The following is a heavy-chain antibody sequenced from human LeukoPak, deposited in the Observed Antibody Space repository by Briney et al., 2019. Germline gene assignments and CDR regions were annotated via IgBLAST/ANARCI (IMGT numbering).Heavy chain of an antibody. CDR1: GFTHRNYA. V-gene: IGHV3-30*04. Sequence: GGSLRLSCAAYGFTHRNYAMHWVRQAPGKGLEWVAVIGDDGSNKYYVDSVKGRFTISRDNSNNTVYLQMNSLRAEDTAVYYCARVDDLDAFDTWGQGTLVTVSS. CDR3: ARVDDLDAFDT. CDR2: IGDDGSNK. J-gene: IGHJ3*02. D-gene: IGHD2-2*03.